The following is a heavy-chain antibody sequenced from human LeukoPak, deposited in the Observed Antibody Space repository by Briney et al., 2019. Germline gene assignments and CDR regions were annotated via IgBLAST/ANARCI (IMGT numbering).Heavy chain of an antibody. CDR2: ISGSGGST. CDR1: GFTFSNYA. V-gene: IGHV3-23*01. CDR3: TTIPLGYCSSATDCYRIDH. J-gene: IGHJ1*01. Sequence: GGSLRLSCAASGFTFSNYAMSWVRQAPGKGLEWVSAISGSGGSTYYADSVKGRFTISRDNSQNTLYLQMNSLKTEDTAVYYCTTIPLGYCSSATDCYRIDHWGQGVLVTVSS. D-gene: IGHD2-2*01.